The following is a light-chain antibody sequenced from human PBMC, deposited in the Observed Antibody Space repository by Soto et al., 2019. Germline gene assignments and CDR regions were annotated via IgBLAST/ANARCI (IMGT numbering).Light chain of an antibody. CDR2: DAS. CDR3: QQYNNWYS. Sequence: DIQMTQSPSTLSASLGDRVTITCRASQTISQWLAWYQQKPGKAPKLLIYDASSLETGVPSRFSGSGSGTEFALTICCLQPDDFATYYCQQYNNWYSFGQGTKLEVK. CDR1: QTISQW. V-gene: IGKV1-5*01. J-gene: IGKJ2*03.